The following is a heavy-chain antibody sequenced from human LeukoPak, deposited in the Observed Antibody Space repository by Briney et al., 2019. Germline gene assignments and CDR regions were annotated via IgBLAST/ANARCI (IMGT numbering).Heavy chain of an antibody. D-gene: IGHD6-13*01. V-gene: IGHV4-39*07. CDR3: ARVRSSSWYADY. CDR2: IYYSGST. CDR1: GGSISSSSYY. J-gene: IGHJ4*02. Sequence: SETLSLTCTVSGGSISSSSYYWGWIRQPPGKGLEWIGSIYYSGSTYYNPSLKSRVTISVDTSKNQFSLKLSAVTAADTAVYYCARVRSSSWYADYWGQGTLVTVSS.